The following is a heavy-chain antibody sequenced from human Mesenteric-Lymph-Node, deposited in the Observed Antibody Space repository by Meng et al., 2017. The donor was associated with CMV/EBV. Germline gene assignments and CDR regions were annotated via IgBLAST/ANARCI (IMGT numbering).Heavy chain of an antibody. CDR1: GFTFSKYV. D-gene: IGHD6-19*01. Sequence: GESLKISCAASGFTFSKYVMQWVRQAPGKGLEWVAVISYDGSNKYYADSVKGRFTISRDNSKNTLYLLMNSLRAEDTAVYYCARGSVKRAGAFDIWGQGTMVTVSS. CDR2: ISYDGSNK. V-gene: IGHV3-30*04. J-gene: IGHJ3*02. CDR3: ARGSVKRAGAFDI.